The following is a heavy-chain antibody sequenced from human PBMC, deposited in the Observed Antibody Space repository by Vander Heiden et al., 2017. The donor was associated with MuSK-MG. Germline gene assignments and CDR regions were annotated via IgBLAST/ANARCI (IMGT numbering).Heavy chain of an antibody. CDR1: GFTVSPNY. V-gene: IGHV3-66*02. CDR2: IYSGGST. CDR3: ARDRHGNNPFDY. Sequence: ELQLVESGGGLVQPGGSLNLSCSVSGFTVSPNYMSWVRQAPGKGLEWVSAIYSGGSTYYADSVKGRFTISRDNSKNTLLLQMSSLRVEDTAVYYCARDRHGNNPFDYWGQGTLVTVSS. J-gene: IGHJ4*01.